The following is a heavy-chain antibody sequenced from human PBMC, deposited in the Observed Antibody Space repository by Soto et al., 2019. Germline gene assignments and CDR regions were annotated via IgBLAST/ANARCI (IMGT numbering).Heavy chain of an antibody. V-gene: IGHV3-33*01. CDR1: GFTFSSYG. Sequence: PGGSLRLSCAASGFTFSSYGMHWVRQAPGKGLEWVAVTWYDGSNKYYADSVKGRFTISRDNSKNTLYLQMNSLRAEDTAVYYCAREGAIAEGYWYFDLWGRGTLVTVSS. CDR2: TWYDGSNK. CDR3: AREGAIAEGYWYFDL. J-gene: IGHJ2*01. D-gene: IGHD6-13*01.